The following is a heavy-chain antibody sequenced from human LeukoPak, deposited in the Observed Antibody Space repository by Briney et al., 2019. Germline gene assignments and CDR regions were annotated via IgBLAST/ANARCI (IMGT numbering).Heavy chain of an antibody. CDR3: ARERPRGWYFDY. CDR1: GFTISSHS. V-gene: IGHV3-48*04. CDR2: ISSSGSTI. J-gene: IGHJ4*02. Sequence: GGSLRLSCVVSGFTISSHSMNWVRQAPGKGLEWVSYISSSGSTIYYADSVKGRFTISRDNAKNSLYLQMNSLRAEDTAVYYCARERPRGWYFDYWGQGTLVTVSS. D-gene: IGHD6-19*01.